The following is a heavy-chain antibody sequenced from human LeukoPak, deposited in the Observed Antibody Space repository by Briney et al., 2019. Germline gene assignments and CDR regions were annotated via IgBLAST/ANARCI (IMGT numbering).Heavy chain of an antibody. Sequence: GASVKVSCKASGYTFSNYYMHWVRQAPGQGLEWMGWINPSSGGTNFAQKFQGRVTMTRDTSISTAYMELHGLRSDDTAVYYCARHVSSSNEDYWGRGTLVTVSS. V-gene: IGHV1-2*02. J-gene: IGHJ4*02. CDR3: ARHVSSSNEDY. CDR1: GYTFSNYY. CDR2: INPSSGGT. D-gene: IGHD2-8*01.